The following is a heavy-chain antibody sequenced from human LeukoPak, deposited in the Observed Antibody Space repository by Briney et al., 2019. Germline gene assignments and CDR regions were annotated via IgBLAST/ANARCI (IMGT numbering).Heavy chain of an antibody. Sequence: GGSLRLSCAASGFAFSSYGMSWVRQAPGKGLEWVSAISGSGGSTYYADSVKGRFTISRDSSKNTLFLQMNRLRPEDAAVYYCAKAPVTTCRGAFCYPFDYWGLGTLVTVSS. V-gene: IGHV3-23*01. CDR2: ISGSGGST. D-gene: IGHD2-15*01. J-gene: IGHJ4*02. CDR3: AKAPVTTCRGAFCYPFDY. CDR1: GFAFSSYG.